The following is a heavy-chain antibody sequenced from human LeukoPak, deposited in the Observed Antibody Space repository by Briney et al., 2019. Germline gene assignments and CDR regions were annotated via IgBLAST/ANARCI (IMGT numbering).Heavy chain of an antibody. J-gene: IGHJ4*02. CDR1: GGSINSYY. V-gene: IGHV4-59*01. Sequence: PSETLSLTCTVSGGSINSYYWSWIRQPPGKGLEWIGYIYYSGSTNYNPSLKSRVTISVDTSKNQFSLKLSSVTAADTAVYYCARGEIWSGPSPFDYWGQGTLVTVSS. D-gene: IGHD3-3*01. CDR2: IYYSGST. CDR3: ARGEIWSGPSPFDY.